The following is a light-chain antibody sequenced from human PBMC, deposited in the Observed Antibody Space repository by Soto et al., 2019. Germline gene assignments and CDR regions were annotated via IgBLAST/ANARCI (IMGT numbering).Light chain of an antibody. CDR3: QSYTSSLSGVV. J-gene: IGLJ2*01. Sequence: QSVLTQSPSVSGAPGQRVTISCTGSSSNIGGDYDVHWYQQFPGTAPKLLIYGINNRPSGVPDRFSGSKSGTSASLAITGLQAEDEADYYCQSYTSSLSGVVFGGGTKLTVL. CDR2: GIN. CDR1: SSNIGGDYD. V-gene: IGLV1-40*01.